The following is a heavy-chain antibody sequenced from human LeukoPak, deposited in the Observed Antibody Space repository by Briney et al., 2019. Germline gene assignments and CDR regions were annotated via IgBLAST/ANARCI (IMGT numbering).Heavy chain of an antibody. CDR1: GFDFSSHY. V-gene: IGHV3-21*04. CDR3: ARAGYYYDSSGYFDN. Sequence: PGGSLRLSCVTSGFDFSSHYMNWLRQAPGKGLEWVSSFSDTGSYMYYADSVKGRFTISRDNAKNSLYLQMNSLRADDTAVYYCARAGYYYDSSGYFDNWGQGTLVTVSS. D-gene: IGHD3-22*01. CDR2: FSDTGSYM. J-gene: IGHJ4*02.